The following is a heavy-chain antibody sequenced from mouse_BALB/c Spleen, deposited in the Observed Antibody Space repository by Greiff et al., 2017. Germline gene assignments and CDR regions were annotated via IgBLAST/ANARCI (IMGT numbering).Heavy chain of an antibody. Sequence: QVQLKQPGAELVKPGASVKLSCKASGYTFTSYWMHWVKQRPGQGLEWIGEINPSNGRTNYNEKFKSKATLTVDKSSSTAYMQLSSLTSEDSAVYYCARGDRFAYWGQGTLVTVSA. CDR1: GYTFTSYW. V-gene: IGHV1S81*02. CDR3: ARGDRFAY. CDR2: INPSNGRT. J-gene: IGHJ3*01.